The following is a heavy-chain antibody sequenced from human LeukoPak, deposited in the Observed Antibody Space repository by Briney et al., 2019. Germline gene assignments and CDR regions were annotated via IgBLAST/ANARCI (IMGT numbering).Heavy chain of an antibody. CDR2: ISGSGGST. Sequence: GGSLRRSCAASGFTVSSNYMSWVRQAPGKGLEWVSAISGSGGSTYYADSVKGRFTISRDNSKNTLYLQMNSLKIEDTAVYYCTAPSSYTLWGQGTLVTVSS. V-gene: IGHV3-23*01. CDR1: GFTVSSNY. CDR3: TAPSSYTL. J-gene: IGHJ4*02. D-gene: IGHD2-2*02.